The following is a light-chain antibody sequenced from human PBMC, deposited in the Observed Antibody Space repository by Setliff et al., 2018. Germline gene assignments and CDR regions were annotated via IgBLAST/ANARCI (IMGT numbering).Light chain of an antibody. CDR3: MSYTTIRTYV. CDR1: SGDVGAYSH. Sequence: QSALAQPASVSGSPGQSITISCAGTSGDVGAYSHVSWYQQYPGKAPKLMISEVSNRPSGVSYRFSGSKSGNTASLTISGLQAEDEADYYCMSYTTIRTYVFGTGTK. V-gene: IGLV2-14*01. J-gene: IGLJ1*01. CDR2: EVS.